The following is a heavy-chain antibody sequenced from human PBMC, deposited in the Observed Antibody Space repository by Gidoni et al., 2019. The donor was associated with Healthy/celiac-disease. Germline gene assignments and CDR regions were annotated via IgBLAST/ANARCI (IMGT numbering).Heavy chain of an antibody. CDR1: GGSFSVYY. CDR3: ARGGYIVVVPAVVREPPINRGPFDY. J-gene: IGHJ4*02. D-gene: IGHD2-2*01. CDR2: INHSGST. Sequence: QVQLQQWGAGLLKPSETLSLTCAVYGGSFSVYYWSWIRQPPGKGLEWIGEINHSGSTNYNPSLKSRVTISVDTSKNQFSLKLSSVTAADTAVYYCARGGYIVVVPAVVREPPINRGPFDYWGQGTLVTVSS. V-gene: IGHV4-34*01.